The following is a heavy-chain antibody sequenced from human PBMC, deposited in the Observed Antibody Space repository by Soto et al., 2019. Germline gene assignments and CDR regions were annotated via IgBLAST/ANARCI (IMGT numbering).Heavy chain of an antibody. V-gene: IGHV3-11*04. CDR1: GFSFRDYY. CDR3: ARAKYSSNWPSDYYYGLDV. Sequence: PGGSLRLSCAASGFSFRDYYMSWIRQAPGKGLEWISYISGSGNTIYYADSVKGRFIISRDNSKKTLNLQMNSLRAEDTAVYYCARAKYSSNWPSDYYYGLDVWGQGTTVTVS. D-gene: IGHD6-13*01. CDR2: ISGSGNTI. J-gene: IGHJ6*02.